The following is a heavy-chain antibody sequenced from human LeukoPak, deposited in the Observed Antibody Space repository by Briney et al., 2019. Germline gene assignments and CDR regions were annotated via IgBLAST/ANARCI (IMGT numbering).Heavy chain of an antibody. Sequence: GGFLRLSCAASGFTFSNYWMHWVRQAPGKGLVWVSRINSDGSSTSYADSVKGRFTISRDNTKNTLYLQMNSLRAEDTAVYYCARGLYSGSYYSDYWGQGTLPTVSS. CDR3: ARGLYSGSYYSDY. J-gene: IGHJ4*02. CDR1: GFTFSNYW. V-gene: IGHV3-74*01. D-gene: IGHD1-26*01. CDR2: INSDGSST.